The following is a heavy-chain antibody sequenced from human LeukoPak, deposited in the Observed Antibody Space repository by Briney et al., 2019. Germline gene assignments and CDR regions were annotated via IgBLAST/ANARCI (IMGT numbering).Heavy chain of an antibody. V-gene: IGHV4-38-2*02. CDR1: GYSISSGYY. D-gene: IGHD3-22*01. J-gene: IGHJ4*02. Sequence: SETLSLTCTVSGYSISSGYYWGWIRQPPGKGLEWIGSIYHSGSTYYNPSLKSRVTISVDTSKNQFSLKLSSVTAADTAVYYCVDSSGYYHLWGQGTLVTVSS. CDR2: IYHSGST. CDR3: VDSSGYYHL.